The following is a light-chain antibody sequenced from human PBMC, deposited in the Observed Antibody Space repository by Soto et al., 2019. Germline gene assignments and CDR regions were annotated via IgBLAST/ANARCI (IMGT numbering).Light chain of an antibody. CDR2: GNT. J-gene: IGLJ2*01. CDR3: QSYDSALTGSV. Sequence: QSVLTQSPSVSGAPGQRVTISCTGTSSNIGAAYDVNWYRHLPGTAPKLLIYGNTNRPSGVPDRFSGSKSSTSASLAITGLQADDEAVYYCQSYDSALTGSVFGGGTKLTVL. CDR1: SSNIGAAYD. V-gene: IGLV1-40*01.